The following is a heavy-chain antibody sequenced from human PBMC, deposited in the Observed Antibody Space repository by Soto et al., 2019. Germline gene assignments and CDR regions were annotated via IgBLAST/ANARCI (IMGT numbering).Heavy chain of an antibody. CDR3: SKFKYSTSVRYLQH. CDR2: IFPGDSRT. CDR1: GYTFTNYW. V-gene: IGHV5-51*01. Sequence: GESLKISCKAIGYTFTNYWIGWVRQTPGKGLEWMGIIFPGDSRTIYSPSFQGQVTISADKSISTAYLQWTSLKASDTAIYYCSKFKYSTSVRYLQHWGQGTPVTVSS. J-gene: IGHJ1*01. D-gene: IGHD6-6*01.